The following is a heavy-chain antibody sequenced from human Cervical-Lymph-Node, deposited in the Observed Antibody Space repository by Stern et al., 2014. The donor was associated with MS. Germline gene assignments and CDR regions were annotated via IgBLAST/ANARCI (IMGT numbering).Heavy chain of an antibody. CDR3: AKDVDYDFWSGYPDY. CDR1: GFTFSSYG. Sequence: VQLLESGGGVVQPGRSLRLSCAASGFTFSSYGMHWVRQAPGKGLEGVALISNDGNKKNYADSLKGRFTISRDNSKNTLYLQLNSLRPEDTGIYYCAKDVDYDFWSGYPDYWGQGALVTVSS. J-gene: IGHJ4*02. CDR2: ISNDGNKK. V-gene: IGHV3-30*18. D-gene: IGHD3-3*01.